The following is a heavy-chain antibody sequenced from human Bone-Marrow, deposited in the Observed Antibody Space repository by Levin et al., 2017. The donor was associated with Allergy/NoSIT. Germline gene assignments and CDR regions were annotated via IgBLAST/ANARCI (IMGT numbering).Heavy chain of an antibody. Sequence: HTGGSLRLSCAPSGFTFSSYAMSWVRQPPGKGLEWVSAISGSGDNTYYADSVKGRFTISRDNSKNTLYLQMNSLRVEATAVYYCAKDRGMGRGSCLEYWGQGRLVTVFS. CDR2: ISGSGDNT. CDR3: AKDRGMGRGSCLEY. V-gene: IGHV3-23*01. CDR1: GFTFSSYA. D-gene: IGHD1-26*01. J-gene: IGHJ4*02.